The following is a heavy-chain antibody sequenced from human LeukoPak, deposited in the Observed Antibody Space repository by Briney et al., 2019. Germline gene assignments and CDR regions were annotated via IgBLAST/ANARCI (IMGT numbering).Heavy chain of an antibody. CDR1: GFTFDDYA. Sequence: PGGSLRLSCAASGFTFDDYAMHWVRQAPGKGLEWVSLITGDGGRTYCADSVKGRFTISRDNSRNSLYLQMNSLRTEDTALYYCAKEGPIAVAGYFDYWGQGTLVTVSS. D-gene: IGHD6-19*01. V-gene: IGHV3-43*02. CDR2: ITGDGGRT. CDR3: AKEGPIAVAGYFDY. J-gene: IGHJ4*02.